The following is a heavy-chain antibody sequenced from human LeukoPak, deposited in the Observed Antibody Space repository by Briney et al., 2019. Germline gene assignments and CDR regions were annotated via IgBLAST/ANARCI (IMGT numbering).Heavy chain of an antibody. J-gene: IGHJ6*03. CDR3: ARAPRSDSNWSHFYYYFDV. Sequence: SETLSLTSAVHGGSFSDNFWSWIRQPPGKGLEWIGNINHRGSTNYNPSPKSRVTISVDTSKNQFYLRLNSLTAADTAVYYCARAPRSDSNWSHFYYYFDVWDKGTTVTVSS. D-gene: IGHD6-13*01. CDR1: GGSFSDNF. V-gene: IGHV4-34*01. CDR2: INHRGST.